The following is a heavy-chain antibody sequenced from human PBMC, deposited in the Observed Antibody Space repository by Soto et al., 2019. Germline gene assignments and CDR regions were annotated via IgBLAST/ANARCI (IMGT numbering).Heavy chain of an antibody. D-gene: IGHD1-20*01. V-gene: IGHV4-34*01. Sequence: SXTLSLTCAVYGGSLSGYYWSWIRQPPGKGLEWIGEINHSGSTNYNPSLKSRVTISVDTSKNQFSLKLSSVTAADTAVYYCARLVNNWIPFDYWGQGTLVTVSS. CDR3: ARLVNNWIPFDY. CDR2: INHSGST. CDR1: GGSLSGYY. J-gene: IGHJ4*02.